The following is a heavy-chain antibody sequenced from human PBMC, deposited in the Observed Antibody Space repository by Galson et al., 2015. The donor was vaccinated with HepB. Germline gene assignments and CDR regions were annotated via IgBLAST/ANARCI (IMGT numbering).Heavy chain of an antibody. CDR1: GVSFNYFP. V-gene: IGHV3-30*04. J-gene: IGHJ2*01. Sequence: SLRLSCAASGVSFNYFPMHWVRQAPGKGLEWMAVISYTGRYTNYADFGNCRFTIPRDNSKNGLYLQMNSLRVDDTALYYCVRPRGAGAGDYQNWYFDLWGRGTLVTVSS. CDR2: ISYTGRYT. D-gene: IGHD4-17*01. CDR3: VRPRGAGAGDYQNWYFDL.